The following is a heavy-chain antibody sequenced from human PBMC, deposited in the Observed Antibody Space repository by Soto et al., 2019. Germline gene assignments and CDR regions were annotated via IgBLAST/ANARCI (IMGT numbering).Heavy chain of an antibody. CDR1: GFTFSSYS. CDR3: ARVRLWLPTQSPIDY. J-gene: IGHJ4*02. Sequence: EVQLVESGGGLVKPGGSLRLSCAASGFTFSSYSMNWVRQAPGKGLEWVSSISSSSSYIYYADSVKGRFTISRDNAKNSLYLQMNSLRAEDTAVYYCARVRLWLPTQSPIDYWGQGTLVTVSS. D-gene: IGHD3-22*01. CDR2: ISSSSSYI. V-gene: IGHV3-21*01.